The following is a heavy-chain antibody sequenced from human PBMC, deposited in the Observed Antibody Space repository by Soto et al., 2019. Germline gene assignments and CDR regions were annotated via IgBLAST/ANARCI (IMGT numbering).Heavy chain of an antibody. CDR2: INTHNGNT. J-gene: IGHJ6*02. CDR3: TREGSAPYYYYGMDA. V-gene: IGHV1-18*04. CDR1: GYIFTSYH. Sequence: GASVKVSCKASGYIFTSYHIHWVRQAPGEGLEWLGWINTHNGNTNYAQNLQGRVFMTADTSTNTAYMELRSLRSDDTAIYYCTREGSAPYYYYGMDAWGQGTTVTVSS. D-gene: IGHD3-10*01.